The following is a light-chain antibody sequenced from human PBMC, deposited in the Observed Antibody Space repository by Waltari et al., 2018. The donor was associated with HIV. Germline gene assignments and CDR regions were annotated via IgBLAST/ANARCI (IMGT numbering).Light chain of an antibody. CDR2: WVS. J-gene: IGKJ4*01. CDR1: QSLSTN. Sequence: IVMTQSPATLSVSPGERATLSCRASQSLSTNVAWYQQKPGQPPRLLIYWVSTRATGISARFSGSGSRTEFTLTISRVQSEDFAVYYCQQYLRWPLTFGGGTKVEV. CDR3: QQYLRWPLT. V-gene: IGKV3-15*01.